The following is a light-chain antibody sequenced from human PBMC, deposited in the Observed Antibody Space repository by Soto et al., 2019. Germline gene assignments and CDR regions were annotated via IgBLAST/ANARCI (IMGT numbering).Light chain of an antibody. CDR2: AVT. V-gene: IGLV2-11*01. Sequence: QSALTQPHSVSGSPGQSVAISCTGTSGDVGGYEYVSWYQQYPGKAPKLMVYAVTKRPSGVPDRFSGSKSGNTASLTISGLQAEDEADYYCCSYAGSNTLVFGGGTQLTVL. CDR3: CSYAGSNTLV. CDR1: SGDVGGYEY. J-gene: IGLJ2*01.